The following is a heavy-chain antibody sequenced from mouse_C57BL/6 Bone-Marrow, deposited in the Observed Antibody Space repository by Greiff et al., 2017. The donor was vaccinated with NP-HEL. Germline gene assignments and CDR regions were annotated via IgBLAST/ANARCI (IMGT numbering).Heavy chain of an antibody. Sequence: EVHLVESGGGLVQPGGSMKLSCVASGFTFSNYWMNWVRQSPEKGLEWVAQIRLKSDNYATHYAESVKGRFTISRDDSKSSVYLQMNNLRAEDTGIYYCTVFITTVVPYYFDYWGQGTTRTVSS. V-gene: IGHV6-3*01. D-gene: IGHD1-1*01. CDR3: TVFITTVVPYYFDY. CDR2: IRLKSDNYAT. J-gene: IGHJ2*01. CDR1: GFTFSNYW.